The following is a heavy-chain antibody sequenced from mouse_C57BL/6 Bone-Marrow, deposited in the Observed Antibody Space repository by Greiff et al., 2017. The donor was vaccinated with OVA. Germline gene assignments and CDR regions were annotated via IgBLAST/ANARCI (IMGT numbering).Heavy chain of an antibody. J-gene: IGHJ2*01. CDR2: IDPENGDT. V-gene: IGHV14-4*01. Sequence: VQLQQSGAELVRPGASVKLSCTASGFNIKDDYMHWVKQRPEQGLEWIGWIDPENGDTEYASKFQGKATITADTSSNTAYLQLSSLTSEDTAVYDCTTGYYEDFDYWGQGTTLTVSS. D-gene: IGHD2-4*01. CDR3: TTGYYEDFDY. CDR1: GFNIKDDY.